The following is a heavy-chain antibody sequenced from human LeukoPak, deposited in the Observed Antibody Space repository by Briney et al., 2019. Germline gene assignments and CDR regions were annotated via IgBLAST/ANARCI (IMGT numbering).Heavy chain of an antibody. D-gene: IGHD2-15*01. CDR3: ARAPSGLDY. V-gene: IGHV3-72*01. CDR1: GFTLSDHN. CDR2: TTNKAHSYTT. Sequence: PGGSLRLSCAVSGFTLSDHNMDWVRQAPGKGLEWVGRTTNKAHSYTTEYGASVKGRFTISRDDSQNSLYLQMNSLKTEDTAVYYCARAPSGLDYWGQGILVTVS. J-gene: IGHJ4*02.